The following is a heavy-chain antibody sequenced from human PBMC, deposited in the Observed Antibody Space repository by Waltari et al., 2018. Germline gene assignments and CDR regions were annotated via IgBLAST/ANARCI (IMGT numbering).Heavy chain of an antibody. J-gene: IGHJ3*02. CDR1: GGSISSYY. V-gene: IGHV4-59*01. D-gene: IGHD3-16*01. CDR2: IYYSGST. CDR3: ARPLFADYVSAFDI. Sequence: QVQLQESGPGLVKPSETLSLTCTVSGGSISSYYWSWIRQPPGKGLEWIGYIYYSGSTNYNPSLKSRGTIAVDTSKNQFSLKLSSVTAADTAVYDCARPLFADYVSAFDIWGQGTMVTVSS.